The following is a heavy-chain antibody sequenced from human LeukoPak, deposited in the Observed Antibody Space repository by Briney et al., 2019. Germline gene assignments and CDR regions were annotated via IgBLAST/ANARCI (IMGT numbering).Heavy chain of an antibody. CDR2: ISSSSSYI. Sequence: PGGSLRLSCAASGFTFSSYSMNWVRQAPGKGLEWVSSISSSSSYIYYADSVKGRFTISRDNAKNSLYLQMNSLRAEDTAVYYCARARYGDSSALDYWGQGTLVTVSS. CDR3: ARARYGDSSALDY. V-gene: IGHV3-21*01. CDR1: GFTFSSYS. J-gene: IGHJ4*02. D-gene: IGHD4-17*01.